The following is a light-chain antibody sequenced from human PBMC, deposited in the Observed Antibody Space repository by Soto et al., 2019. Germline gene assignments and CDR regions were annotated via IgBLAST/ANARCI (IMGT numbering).Light chain of an antibody. CDR1: SSDVGANNDY. CDR3: SAYAGSDNFV. J-gene: IGLJ1*01. V-gene: IGLV2-8*01. CDR2: EVN. Sequence: QSVPTQPPSASGSPGQSVTISCTGTSSDVGANNDYVSWYQQHPGKAPKLMIYEVNKRPPGVPDRFSGSKSGNTASLTVSGLQADDEADYYCSAYAGSDNFVFRTGTKVTVL.